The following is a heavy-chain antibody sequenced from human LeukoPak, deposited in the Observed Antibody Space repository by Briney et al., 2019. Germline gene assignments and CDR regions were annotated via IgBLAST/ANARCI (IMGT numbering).Heavy chain of an antibody. CDR1: GGSITSYY. V-gene: IGHV4-4*07. D-gene: IGHD6-25*01. CDR3: AREFSGTSIAARVFDA. Sequence: SETLSLTCTVSGGSITSYYGTYIRQPAGKGLEWIGRIHTSGSTNYNPSLTSRVTMSVDTSKNQLSLNLCSVTAADTTMYFCAREFSGTSIAARVFDASGQGTLVTVSS. J-gene: IGHJ5*02. CDR2: IHTSGST.